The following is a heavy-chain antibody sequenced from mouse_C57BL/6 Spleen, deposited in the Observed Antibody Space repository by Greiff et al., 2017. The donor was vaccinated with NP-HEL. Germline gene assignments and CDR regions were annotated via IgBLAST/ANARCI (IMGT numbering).Heavy chain of an antibody. J-gene: IGHJ2*01. CDR2: INYDGSST. V-gene: IGHV5-16*01. Sequence: EVQVVESEGGLVQPGSSMKLSCTASGFTFSDYYMAWVRQVPEKGLEWVANINYDGSSTYYLDSLKSRFIISRDNAKNILYLQMSSLKSEDTATYYCAREVGKIYFDYWGQGTTLTVSS. CDR1: GFTFSDYY. D-gene: IGHD4-1*01. CDR3: AREVGKIYFDY.